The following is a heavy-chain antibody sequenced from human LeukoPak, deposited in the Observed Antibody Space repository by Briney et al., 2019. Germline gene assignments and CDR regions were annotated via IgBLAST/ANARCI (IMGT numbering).Heavy chain of an antibody. CDR1: GYTFTCYG. CDR3: ARDDYDSSGYYWRADY. D-gene: IGHD3-22*01. V-gene: IGHV1-18*01. J-gene: IGHJ4*02. CDR2: ISAYNGNT. Sequence: GASVKVSCKASGYTFTCYGISWVRQAPGQGLEWMGWISAYNGNTNYAQKLQGRVTMTTDTSTGTAYMELRSLRSDDTAVYYCARDDYDSSGYYWRADYWGQGTLVTVSS.